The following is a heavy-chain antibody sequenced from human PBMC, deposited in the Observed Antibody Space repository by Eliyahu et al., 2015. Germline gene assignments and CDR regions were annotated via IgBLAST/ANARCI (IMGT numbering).Heavy chain of an antibody. CDR1: XXXFTSYW. Sequence: EVQLVQSGAEVKXPGESLKISCKGSXXXFTSYWIGWVRQMPGKGLEWMEXIYPGDSDTRYSPSFQGQVTISADKSISTAYLQWSSLKASDTAMYYCALAGIVGDYGMDVWGQGTTVTVSS. J-gene: IGHJ6*02. CDR3: ALAGIVGDYGMDV. V-gene: IGHV5-51*01. CDR2: IYPGDSDT. D-gene: IGHD1-26*01.